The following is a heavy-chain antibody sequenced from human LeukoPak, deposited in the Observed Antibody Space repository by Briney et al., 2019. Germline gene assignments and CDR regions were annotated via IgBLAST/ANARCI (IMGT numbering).Heavy chain of an antibody. CDR2: ISAYNGNT. J-gene: IGHJ4*02. D-gene: IGHD2-2*01. CDR3: ARANFLSCSSTSCLFDY. V-gene: IGHV1-18*04. Sequence: GASVKVSCKASGYTFTSYGISWVRQAPGQGLEWMGWISAYNGNTNYAQKLQGRVTMTTDTSTSTAYMELRSLRSDDTAVYYCARANFLSCSSTSCLFDYWGQGTLVTVSS. CDR1: GYTFTSYG.